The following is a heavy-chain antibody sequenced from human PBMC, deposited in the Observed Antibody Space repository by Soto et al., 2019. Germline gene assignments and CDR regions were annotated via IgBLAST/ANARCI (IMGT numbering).Heavy chain of an antibody. V-gene: IGHV3-74*01. D-gene: IGHD3-9*01. CDR3: ARANYNDILTGYYAFDY. CDR1: GFTFSSYS. J-gene: IGHJ4*02. CDR2: ISSDGSTT. Sequence: PGGSLRLSCAASGFTFSSYSMNWVRQAPGKGLVWVSRISSDGSTTTNADSVKGRFTISRDNAKNTLYLQMNSLRAEDTAMYYCARANYNDILTGYYAFDYWGQGILVTVSS.